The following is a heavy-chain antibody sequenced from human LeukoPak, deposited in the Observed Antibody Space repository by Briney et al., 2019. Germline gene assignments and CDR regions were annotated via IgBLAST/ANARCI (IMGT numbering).Heavy chain of an antibody. CDR3: ARTQYSSSWYDGKFDP. Sequence: PGGSLRLSCAASGFTFSTFAMIWVRQPPGKGLEWVSSIFPSGGEIHYADSVRGRFTISRDNSKNTLYLQMNSLRAEDTAVYYCARTQYSSSWYDGKFDPWGQGTLVTVSS. V-gene: IGHV3-23*01. J-gene: IGHJ5*02. CDR2: IFPSGGEI. CDR1: GFTFSTFA. D-gene: IGHD6-13*01.